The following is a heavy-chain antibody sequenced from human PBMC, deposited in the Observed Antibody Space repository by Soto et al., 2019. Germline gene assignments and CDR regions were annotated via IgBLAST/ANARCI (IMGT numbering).Heavy chain of an antibody. CDR1: GGTFSSYT. Sequence: QVQLVQSGAEVKKPGSSVKVSCKASGGTFSSYTISWVRQAPGQGLEWMGRIIPILGIANYAQKFQGRVTITAEKPRNTAYMEVSSLRSENRAVYYWARETKLMGGKNANYGGRGPLAPVPS. J-gene: IGHJ2*01. D-gene: IGHD1-7*01. CDR2: IIPILGIA. CDR3: ARETKLMGGKNANY. V-gene: IGHV1-69*08.